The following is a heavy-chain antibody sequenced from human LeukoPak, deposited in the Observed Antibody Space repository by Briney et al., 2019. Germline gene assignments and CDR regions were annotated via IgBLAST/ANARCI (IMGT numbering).Heavy chain of an antibody. Sequence: GGSLRLSCEASGFTFSSYWMSWVRQAPGKGLEWVANIKTDGSEKYYVDSVKGRFTISRDNAKNSLYLQMNSLRAEDTAVYYCARGSAFDYWGQGTLVTVSS. J-gene: IGHJ4*02. CDR2: IKTDGSEK. CDR1: GFTFSSYW. V-gene: IGHV3-7*03. CDR3: ARGSAFDY.